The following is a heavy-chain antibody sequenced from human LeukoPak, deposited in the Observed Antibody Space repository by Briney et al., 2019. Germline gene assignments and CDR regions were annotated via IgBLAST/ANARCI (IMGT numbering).Heavy chain of an antibody. Sequence: SETLSLTCAVYGGSFSNYYWSWIRQTPGKGMEWIGEINDSGRTNYNPSLMSRVTASVDTSKNQFSLRLTSVTATDTAVYYCARRWNYGRNYYIDVWGKGAAVNVSS. D-gene: IGHD1-7*01. CDR3: ARRWNYGRNYYIDV. CDR1: GGSFSNYY. V-gene: IGHV4-34*01. J-gene: IGHJ6*03. CDR2: INDSGRT.